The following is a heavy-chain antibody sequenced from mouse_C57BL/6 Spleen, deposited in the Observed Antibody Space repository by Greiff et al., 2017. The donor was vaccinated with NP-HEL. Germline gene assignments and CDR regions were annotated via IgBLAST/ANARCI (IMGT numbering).Heavy chain of an antibody. V-gene: IGHV14-2*01. CDR3: TSHYYGSSYVDY. CDR1: GFNIKDYY. Sequence: LVESGAELVKPGASVKLSCTASGFNIKDYYMHWVKQRPEQGLEWIGRIDPEDGETKYAPKFQGKATITADTSSNTAYLQLSSLTSEDTAVYYCTSHYYGSSYVDYWGQGTTLTVSS. CDR2: IDPEDGET. D-gene: IGHD1-1*01. J-gene: IGHJ2*01.